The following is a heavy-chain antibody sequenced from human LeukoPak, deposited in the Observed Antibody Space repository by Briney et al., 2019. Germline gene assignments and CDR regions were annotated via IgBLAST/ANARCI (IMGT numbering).Heavy chain of an antibody. D-gene: IGHD1-26*01. Sequence: SETLSLTCTVSGGSISSYYWSWIRQPAGKGLEWIGRIYSSGGTNYNPSLKSRVTMSVDTSKNQFSLKLSSVTDADTAVYYCARVSVSGTYDYWGQGTLVTVSS. CDR1: GGSISSYY. J-gene: IGHJ4*02. CDR3: ARVSVSGTYDY. V-gene: IGHV4-4*07. CDR2: IYSSGGT.